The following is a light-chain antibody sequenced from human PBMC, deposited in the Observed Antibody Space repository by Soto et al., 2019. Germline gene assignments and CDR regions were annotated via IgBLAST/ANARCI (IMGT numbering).Light chain of an antibody. J-gene: IGKJ4*01. CDR3: QQFNNWPLT. V-gene: IGKV3-15*01. CDR2: GAS. Sequence: EIVMTQSPATLSVSPGERATLSCRASQSVGNNLAWYQQKPGQAPRLLIHGASIRATGVPARFSGSGSGTEFTLTISSLQSEDFAVYYCQQFNNWPLTFGGGTKVDIK. CDR1: QSVGNN.